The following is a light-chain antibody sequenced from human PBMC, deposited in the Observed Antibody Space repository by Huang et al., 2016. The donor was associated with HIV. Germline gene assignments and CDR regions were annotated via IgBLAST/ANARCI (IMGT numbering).Light chain of an antibody. CDR3: MQSTHLRT. Sequence: IVMTQTPLSLSVTPGQPATIPCKSNQSLLHSDGKTYLYWYLQRPCQSPQLLIYDVSSRFSGVPVRFRGSGSGTDFTLKISRVEAGDVGIYYCMQSTHLRTFGQGTKLEIK. CDR1: QSLLHSDGKTY. V-gene: IGKV2-29*02. J-gene: IGKJ2*02. CDR2: DVS.